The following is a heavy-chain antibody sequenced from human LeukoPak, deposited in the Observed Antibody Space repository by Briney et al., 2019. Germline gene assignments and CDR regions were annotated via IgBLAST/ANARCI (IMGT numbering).Heavy chain of an antibody. J-gene: IGHJ5*02. CDR3: ARGRGRFLEWSSGKNWFDP. CDR2: IIPIFGTA. D-gene: IGHD3-3*01. Sequence: ASVKVSCKASGGTFSSYAISWVRQAPGQGLEWMGGIIPIFGTANYAQKFQGRVTITADESTSTAYMELSSLRSEDTAVYYCARGRGRFLEWSSGKNWFDPWGQGTLVTVSA. V-gene: IGHV1-69*13. CDR1: GGTFSSYA.